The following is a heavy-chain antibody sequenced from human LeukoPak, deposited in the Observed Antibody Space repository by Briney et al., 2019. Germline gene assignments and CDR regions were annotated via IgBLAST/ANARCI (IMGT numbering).Heavy chain of an antibody. CDR2: IYYSGST. D-gene: IGHD3-22*01. Sequence: SETLSLTCTVSGGSISSYDWSWIRQPPGKGLEWIGYIYYSGSTNYNPSLKSRVTISVDTSKNQFSLKLSSVTAADTAVYYCARERYCYDSSGSPELSYYYYMDVWGKGTTVTVSS. CDR3: ARERYCYDSSGSPELSYYYYMDV. CDR1: GGSISSYD. V-gene: IGHV4-59*01. J-gene: IGHJ6*03.